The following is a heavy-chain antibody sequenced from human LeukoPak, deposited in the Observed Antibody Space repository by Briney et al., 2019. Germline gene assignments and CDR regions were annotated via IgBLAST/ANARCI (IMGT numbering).Heavy chain of an antibody. CDR3: AKDFEDYDILTGYYDY. D-gene: IGHD3-9*01. V-gene: IGHV3-23*01. CDR1: GFTFSSYA. CDR2: ISGSGGST. Sequence: GGSLRLSCAASGFTFSSYAMSWVRQAPGKGLEWVSAISGSGGSTYYADSVKGRFTISRDNSKNTLYLQMDSLRAEDTAVYYCAKDFEDYDILTGYYDYWGQRTLVTVSS. J-gene: IGHJ4*02.